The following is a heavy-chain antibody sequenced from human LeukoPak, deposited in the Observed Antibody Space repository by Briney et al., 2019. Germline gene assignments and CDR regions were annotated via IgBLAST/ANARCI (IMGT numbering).Heavy chain of an antibody. D-gene: IGHD5-24*01. Sequence: SETLSLTCTLSGGSLNSGSYYWSWIRQPAGKGLEWIGRIYTSGSTNYNPSLKSRVTISVDTSKNQFSLKLSSVTAADTAVYYCARDRDGYNSFYYYYMDVWGKGTTVTISS. CDR1: GGSLNSGSYY. J-gene: IGHJ6*03. V-gene: IGHV4-61*02. CDR3: ARDRDGYNSFYYYYMDV. CDR2: IYTSGST.